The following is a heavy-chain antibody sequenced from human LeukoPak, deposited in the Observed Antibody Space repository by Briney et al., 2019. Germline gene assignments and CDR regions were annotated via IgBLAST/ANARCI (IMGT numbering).Heavy chain of an antibody. D-gene: IGHD5-18*01. CDR1: GFTFSSYA. J-gene: IGHJ4*02. CDR3: AREFHPSLNTAMVIGY. Sequence: GGSLRLSCAASGFTFSSYAMSWVRQAPGKGLEWVSAISGSGGSTYYADSVKGRFTISRDNSKNTLYLQINSLRPEDTSVYYCAREFHPSLNTAMVIGYWGQGTLVTVSS. V-gene: IGHV3-23*01. CDR2: ISGSGGST.